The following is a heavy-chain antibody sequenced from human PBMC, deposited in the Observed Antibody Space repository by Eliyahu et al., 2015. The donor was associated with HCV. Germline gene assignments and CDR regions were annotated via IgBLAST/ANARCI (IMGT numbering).Heavy chain of an antibody. CDR1: SGSVSSSLYH. Sequence: QLQLQESGPGLVKSWETLSLTCTVSSGSVSSSLYHWGWIRQPPGKALEWIWGYHFWGRTKSNPSLKSRVTLSRDTSKNQFSLKLSSVTAADTAVYYCARGDYHCGGDCYVLRTFDIWGQGTMVTVSS. J-gene: IGHJ3*02. CDR2: HFWGRT. D-gene: IGHD2-21*01. CDR3: ARGDYHCGGDCYVLRTFDI. V-gene: IGHV4-39*01.